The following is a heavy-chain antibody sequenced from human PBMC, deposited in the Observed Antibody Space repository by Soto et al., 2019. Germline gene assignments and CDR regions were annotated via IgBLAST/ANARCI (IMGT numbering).Heavy chain of an antibody. Sequence: QVQLVQSGAEVKKPGASVKVSCKASGYTFTSYDINWVRQATGQGLEWMGWMNPNSGNTGYAQKCQGSVTMTRNTSISTAYMELSSLRSEDTAVYYCAPDPSAAGTGWFDPWGQGTLVTVSS. D-gene: IGHD6-13*01. V-gene: IGHV1-8*01. CDR1: GYTFTSYD. CDR2: MNPNSGNT. J-gene: IGHJ5*02. CDR3: APDPSAAGTGWFDP.